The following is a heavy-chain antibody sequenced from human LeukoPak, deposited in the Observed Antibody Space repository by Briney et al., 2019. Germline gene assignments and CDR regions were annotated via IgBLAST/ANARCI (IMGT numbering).Heavy chain of an antibody. CDR3: ARGHLTTVTNNWFDP. Sequence: SQTLSLTCTVSGGSISSYYWSWIRQPPGKGLGLIGYIYYSGSTNYNPSLKSRVTISVDTSKNQFSLKLSSVTAADTAVYYCARGHLTTVTNNWFDPWGQGTLVTVSS. CDR2: IYYSGST. D-gene: IGHD4-17*01. V-gene: IGHV4-59*01. CDR1: GGSISSYY. J-gene: IGHJ5*02.